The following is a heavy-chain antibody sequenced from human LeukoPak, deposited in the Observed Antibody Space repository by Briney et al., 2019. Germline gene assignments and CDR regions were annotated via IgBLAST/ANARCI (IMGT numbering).Heavy chain of an antibody. CDR1: GYTFISYD. D-gene: IGHD6-19*01. V-gene: IGHV1-8*01. J-gene: IGHJ3*02. Sequence: AASVKVSCKASGYTFISYDINWVRQATGQGLEWMGWMNPNSGNTGYAQKFQGRVTITRDTSASTAYMELSSLRSEDTAAYYCARSGWYGDAFDIWGQGTMVTVSS. CDR3: ARSGWYGDAFDI. CDR2: MNPNSGNT.